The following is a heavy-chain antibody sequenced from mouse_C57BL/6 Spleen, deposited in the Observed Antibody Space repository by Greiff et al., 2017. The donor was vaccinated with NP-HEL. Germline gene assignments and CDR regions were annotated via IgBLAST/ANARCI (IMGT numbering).Heavy chain of an antibody. V-gene: IGHV1-80*01. D-gene: IGHD2-2*01. Sequence: QVQLQQSGAELVKPGASVKISCKASGYAFRSYWLNWVKQRPGKGLEWIGQIYPGDGDTNYNGKFKGKATLTADKSSSTAYMQLSSLTSEDSAVYFCARGGYDAEGVADYWGQGTTLTVSS. J-gene: IGHJ2*01. CDR3: ARGGYDAEGVADY. CDR1: GYAFRSYW. CDR2: IYPGDGDT.